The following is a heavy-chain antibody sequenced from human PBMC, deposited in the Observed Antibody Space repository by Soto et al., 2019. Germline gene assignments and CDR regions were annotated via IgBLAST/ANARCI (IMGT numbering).Heavy chain of an antibody. D-gene: IGHD4-17*01. Sequence: QITLKESGPSLVKPTQTLTLTCTFSGFSLSTSGVGVGWFRQPPGKALEWLAVIYWDDYKHYSPSLKSRLTITKDTSKTQVVLTMTNMDPVDTATYYCARKGYGDYRIDYWGQGTLVTVSS. CDR1: GFSLSTSGVG. CDR2: IYWDDYK. V-gene: IGHV2-5*02. CDR3: ARKGYGDYRIDY. J-gene: IGHJ4*02.